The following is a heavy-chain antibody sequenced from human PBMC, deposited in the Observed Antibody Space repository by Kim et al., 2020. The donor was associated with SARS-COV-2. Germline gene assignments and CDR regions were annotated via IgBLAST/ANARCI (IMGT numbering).Heavy chain of an antibody. CDR3: ARHRAVSTIKVNLYVGYFDL. D-gene: IGHD3-22*01. CDR1: GDSITSSNYY. CDR2: IYYSGST. Sequence: SETLSLTCTVSGDSITSSNYYWGWIRQPPGKGLEWLGNIYYSGSTYYNPSLKSRLTISVDTSKKNFSLKLSSVNAADTAVYYCARHRAVSTIKVNLYVGYFDLWGRGTLVTVSS. J-gene: IGHJ2*01. V-gene: IGHV4-39*01.